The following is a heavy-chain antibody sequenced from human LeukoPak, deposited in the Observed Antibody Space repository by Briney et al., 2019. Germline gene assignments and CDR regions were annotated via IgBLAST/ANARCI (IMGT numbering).Heavy chain of an antibody. Sequence: GGSLRLSCAASGFTFSNYGMHWVRQAPGKGLEWVSVIYSGGSTYYADSVKGRFTISRDNSKNTLYLQMNSLRAEDTAVYYCARDRKDSHFDYWGQGTLVTVSS. CDR3: ARDRKDSHFDY. V-gene: IGHV3-NL1*01. CDR1: GFTFSNYG. J-gene: IGHJ4*02. CDR2: IYSGGST. D-gene: IGHD1-14*01.